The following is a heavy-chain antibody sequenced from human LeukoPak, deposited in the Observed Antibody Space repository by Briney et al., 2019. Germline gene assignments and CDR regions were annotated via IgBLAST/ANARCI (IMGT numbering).Heavy chain of an antibody. CDR3: ARDGARLTGTYGMDV. V-gene: IGHV4-39*07. CDR1: GGSISSSSYY. Sequence: SETLSLTCTVAGGSISSSSYYLGWIRQPPGKGLEWIVFIYYSGSTDQNPSLRSRATISLDTSKNQFSLRLSSVTAADTAVYYCARDGARLTGTYGMDVWGHGTTVTVSS. D-gene: IGHD4-17*01. CDR2: IYYSGST. J-gene: IGHJ6*02.